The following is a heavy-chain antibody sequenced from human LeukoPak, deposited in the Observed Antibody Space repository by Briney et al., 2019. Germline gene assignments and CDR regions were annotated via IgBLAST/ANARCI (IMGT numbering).Heavy chain of an antibody. D-gene: IGHD3-10*01. CDR1: GFTFSSYG. J-gene: IGHJ4*02. CDR2: IRYDGSNK. Sequence: GGSLRLSCAASGFTFSSYGMHWVRQAPGKGLEWVAFIRYDGSNKYYADSVKGRFTISRDNSKNTLYLQMNSLRAEDTAVYYCAKDGYYYGSGSYSYWGQGTLVTVSP. V-gene: IGHV3-30*02. CDR3: AKDGYYYGSGSYSY.